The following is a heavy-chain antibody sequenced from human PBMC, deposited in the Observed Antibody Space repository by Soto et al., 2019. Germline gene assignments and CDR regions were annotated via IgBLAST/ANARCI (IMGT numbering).Heavy chain of an antibody. CDR1: GGSISTGGYY. CDR3: AREHLT. CDR2: IYYSGST. Sequence: QVQLQESGPGLVKPSQNLSLTCTVSGGSISTGGYYWSWIRQHPGKGLEWIGYIYYSGSTYYNPSLHSRVTISLDTSKNQYSLKRSSVTAADTAVYSCAREHLTWGQGTLVTVSS. J-gene: IGHJ4*02. V-gene: IGHV4-31*03.